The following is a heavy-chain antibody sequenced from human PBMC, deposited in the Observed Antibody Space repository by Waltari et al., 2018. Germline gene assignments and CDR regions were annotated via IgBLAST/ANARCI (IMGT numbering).Heavy chain of an antibody. D-gene: IGHD3-22*01. Sequence: QVQLVQSGAEVKKPGSSVKVSCKASGGTFSSYAISWVRQATGQGLEWMGGIIPIFGTANYAQKFQGRVTITADASTSTAYMELSSLRSEDTAVYYCARDAYYYDSSGYVPYYFDYWGQGTLVTVSS. CDR1: GGTFSSYA. CDR2: IIPIFGTA. J-gene: IGHJ4*02. CDR3: ARDAYYYDSSGYVPYYFDY. V-gene: IGHV1-69*01.